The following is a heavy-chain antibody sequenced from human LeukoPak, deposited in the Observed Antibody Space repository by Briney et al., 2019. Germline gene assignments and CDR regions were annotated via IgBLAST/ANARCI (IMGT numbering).Heavy chain of an antibody. J-gene: IGHJ4*02. Sequence: SVKVSCKASGGTFSSYAISWVRQAPGQGLEWMGGTIPIFGTANYAQKFQGRVTITADESTSTAYMELSSLRSEDTAVYYCARDLGWRDSSGSSDYWGQGTLVTVSS. CDR2: TIPIFGTA. V-gene: IGHV1-69*13. D-gene: IGHD3-22*01. CDR3: ARDLGWRDSSGSSDY. CDR1: GGTFSSYA.